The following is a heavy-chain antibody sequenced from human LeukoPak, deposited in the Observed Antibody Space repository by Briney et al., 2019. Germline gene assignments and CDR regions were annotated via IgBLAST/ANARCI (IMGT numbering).Heavy chain of an antibody. Sequence: SETLSLTCTVSGGSLSSSGYYWGWIRQPPGKGLEWIGSIYYSGSTYYNPSLKSRVTISVDTSNNQFSLKLSSVTAADTAVFYCARHFYSANYYFDYWGQGTLVTVPS. CDR3: ARHFYSANYYFDY. D-gene: IGHD4-11*01. V-gene: IGHV4-39*01. J-gene: IGHJ4*02. CDR1: GGSLSSSGYY. CDR2: IYYSGST.